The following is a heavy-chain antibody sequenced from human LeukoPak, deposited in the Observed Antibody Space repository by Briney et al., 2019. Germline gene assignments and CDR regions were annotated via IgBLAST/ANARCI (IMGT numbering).Heavy chain of an antibody. Sequence: GGSLRLSCAASGFTFSSYDMHWVRQATGNGLEWVSAIGTAGDTYYPGSVKGRFTISRENAKNSLYLQMNSLRAGDTAVYYCARGPTYYYGMDVWGQGTTVTVSS. CDR2: IGTAGDT. CDR3: ARGPTYYYGMDV. J-gene: IGHJ6*02. V-gene: IGHV3-13*01. CDR1: GFTFSSYD.